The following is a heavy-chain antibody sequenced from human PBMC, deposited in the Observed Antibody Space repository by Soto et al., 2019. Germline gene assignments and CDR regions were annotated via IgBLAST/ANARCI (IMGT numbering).Heavy chain of an antibody. J-gene: IGHJ4*02. CDR2: ISFDSNNK. Sequence: PGGSLRLSCTASGFTFSNYAMHWVRQAPGKGLEWVALISFDSNNKNFAGSVKGRFSVSRDNSRNLLYLQMDRLTAADTAVYYCARDPEARYYFDTWGQGALVTVSS. CDR1: GFTFSNYA. V-gene: IGHV3-30*04. CDR3: ARDPEARYYFDT.